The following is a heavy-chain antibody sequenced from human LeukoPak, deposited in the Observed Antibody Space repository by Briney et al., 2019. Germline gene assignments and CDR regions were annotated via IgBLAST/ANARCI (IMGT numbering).Heavy chain of an antibody. J-gene: IGHJ4*02. CDR2: ISGSGGST. D-gene: IGHD6-19*01. CDR3: AKVGAVAGTWVFDY. V-gene: IGHV3-23*01. Sequence: PGGSLRLSCAASGFTLSNYAMSWVRQAPGKGLEWVSPISGSGGSTYYADSVKGRFTISRDNSKNTLYLQMNSLRAEDTAVYYCAKVGAVAGTWVFDYWGQGTLVTVSS. CDR1: GFTLSNYA.